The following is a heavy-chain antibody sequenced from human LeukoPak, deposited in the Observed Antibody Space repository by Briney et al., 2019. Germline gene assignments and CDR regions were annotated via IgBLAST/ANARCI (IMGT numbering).Heavy chain of an antibody. D-gene: IGHD2-2*01. CDR2: ISAYNGNT. V-gene: IGHV1-18*01. J-gene: IGHJ6*03. Sequence: ASVKVSCKASGGTFSSYGISWVRQAPGQGLEWMGWISAYNGNTNYAQKLQGRVTMTTDTSTSTAYMELRSLRSDDTAVYYCARGGYCSSTSCPGYYYYYYMDVWGKGTTVTVSS. CDR3: ARGGYCSSTSCPGYYYYYYMDV. CDR1: GGTFSSYG.